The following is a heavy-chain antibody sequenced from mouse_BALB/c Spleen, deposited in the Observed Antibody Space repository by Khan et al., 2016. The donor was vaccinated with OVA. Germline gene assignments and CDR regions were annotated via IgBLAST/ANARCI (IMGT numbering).Heavy chain of an antibody. V-gene: IGHV2-6-7*01. D-gene: IGHD1-2*01. CDR2: IWGDGST. Sequence: QVQLKESGPGLVAPSQSLSITCTVSGFSLTGFGINWVRQPPGKGLEWLGMIWGDGSTDSNSVLNSRLSISKDNSKSQVFLKMNSLQTDDTARYYCARELRLGGFAYWGQGTLVTVAA. J-gene: IGHJ3*01. CDR3: ARELRLGGFAY. CDR1: GFSLTGFG.